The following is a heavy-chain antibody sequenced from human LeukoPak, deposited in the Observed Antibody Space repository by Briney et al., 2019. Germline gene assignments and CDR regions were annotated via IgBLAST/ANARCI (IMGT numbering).Heavy chain of an antibody. J-gene: IGHJ4*02. CDR1: GFTFSSFD. CDR3: AKEPITVAGNELGY. V-gene: IGHV3-23*01. Sequence: GGSLRLSCAASGFTFSSFDMSWVRQAPGKGLEWVSTLACLDTSCTEYYADSVKGRFSISRDNSRSTLSLQMNSLRAEDTAVYYCAKEPITVAGNELGYWGQGTLVTVSS. D-gene: IGHD6-19*01. CDR2: LACLDTSCTE.